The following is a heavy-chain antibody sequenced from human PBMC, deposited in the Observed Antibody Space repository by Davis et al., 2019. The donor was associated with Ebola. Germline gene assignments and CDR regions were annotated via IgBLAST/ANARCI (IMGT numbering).Heavy chain of an antibody. CDR1: GFTFEDYA. Sequence: PGGSLRLSCAASGFTFEDYAMHWVRQGPGKGLEWVSGIRWNSGSIGYADSVKGRFTISRDNAKNTLYLQMNSLRAEDTAVYYCGRVIMIPGIGMDVWGQGTTVTVSS. D-gene: IGHD3-16*01. V-gene: IGHV3-9*01. CDR2: IRWNSGSI. CDR3: GRVIMIPGIGMDV. J-gene: IGHJ6*02.